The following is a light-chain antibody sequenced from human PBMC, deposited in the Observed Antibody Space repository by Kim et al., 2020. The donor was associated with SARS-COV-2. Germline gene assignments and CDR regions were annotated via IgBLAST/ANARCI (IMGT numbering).Light chain of an antibody. J-gene: IGLJ7*01. V-gene: IGLV2-8*01. CDR3: CSYAGSNTFV. CDR2: EVS. Sequence: YNYVSWYQQHPGKAPRLIMYEVSKRPSGVPDRFSGSRSGNTASLIVSGLQAKDEAGYYCCSYAGSNTFVFGGGTQLTVL. CDR1: YNY.